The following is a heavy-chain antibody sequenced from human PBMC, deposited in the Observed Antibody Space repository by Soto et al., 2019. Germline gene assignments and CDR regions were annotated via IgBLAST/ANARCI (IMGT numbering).Heavy chain of an antibody. J-gene: IGHJ6*02. CDR3: ARGHRAMEYYYYYGMDA. CDR2: ISYSGST. V-gene: IGHV4-59*01. CDR1: GGSISSSY. D-gene: IGHD5-18*01. Sequence: SETLSLTCSVSGGSISSSYWSWIRQPPGKGLEWIGYISYSGSTTYNPSLKSRITLSVDTSKNQFSLRVSSVTAADTAVYYCARGHRAMEYYYYYGMDAWGQGTTVTVSS.